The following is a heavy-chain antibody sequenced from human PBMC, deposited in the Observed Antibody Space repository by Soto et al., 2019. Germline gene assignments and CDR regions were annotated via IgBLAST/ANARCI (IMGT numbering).Heavy chain of an antibody. CDR3: AKRSSSSTFDY. CDR2: ISGSDDST. V-gene: IGHV3-23*01. CDR1: GFTFSSYA. J-gene: IGHJ4*02. Sequence: EVQLLESGGGLVQPGESLRLSCAASGFTFSSYAMSWVRQAPGKGLEWVSVISGSDDSTYYADSVKGRFTISRDNSKNTLYRQMTSLSAEDTAVYYCAKRSSSSTFDYWGQGTLVTVSS. D-gene: IGHD6-6*01.